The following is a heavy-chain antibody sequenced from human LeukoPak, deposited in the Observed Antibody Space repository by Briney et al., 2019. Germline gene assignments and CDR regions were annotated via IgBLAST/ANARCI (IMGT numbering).Heavy chain of an antibody. Sequence: GGSLRLSCAASGFTFTSYSMNWVRQAPGKGLEWVSTISGGGGSTYCADSVKGRFTISRDNSKNTLYLQVHSLRAEDTAVYYCAKGGKWDVTPFDYWGQGTLVTVSS. V-gene: IGHV3-23*01. J-gene: IGHJ4*02. CDR2: ISGGGGST. CDR1: GFTFTSYS. D-gene: IGHD1-26*01. CDR3: AKGGKWDVTPFDY.